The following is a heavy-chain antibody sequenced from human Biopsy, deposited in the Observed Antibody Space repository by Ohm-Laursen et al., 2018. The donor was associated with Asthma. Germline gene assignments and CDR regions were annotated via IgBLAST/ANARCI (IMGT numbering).Heavy chain of an antibody. CDR2: ISYGGKT. CDR1: GGSMTPTSHY. V-gene: IGHV4-39*01. J-gene: IGHJ6*02. Sequence: SETLSLTCTVSGGSMTPTSHYWDWIRQAPGKGLEWIGYISYGGKTSYTPSLKNRVTISRDTSKNQFSLRLTSVTAADTAVYFFARRITIFGVVQKDHGMDAWGQGTTVIVSS. CDR3: ARRITIFGVVQKDHGMDA. D-gene: IGHD3-3*01.